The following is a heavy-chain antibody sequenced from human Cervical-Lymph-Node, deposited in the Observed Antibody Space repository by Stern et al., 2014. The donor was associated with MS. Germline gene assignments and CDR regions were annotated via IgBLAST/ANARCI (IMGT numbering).Heavy chain of an antibody. CDR1: GYTFRNHD. D-gene: IGHD3-22*01. CDR2: MNPDVWTT. Sequence: VQLVQSGAEVKKPGASVKVSCKASGYTFRNHDINWVRQAPGQGIEWMGWMNPDVWTTGDGQRFQGRVTMTRDLSTDTAYMELSRLTSEDTAIYYCARGGLYERGGYYDSLDFWGHGTMVTVSS. J-gene: IGHJ3*01. V-gene: IGHV1-8*01. CDR3: ARGGLYERGGYYDSLDF.